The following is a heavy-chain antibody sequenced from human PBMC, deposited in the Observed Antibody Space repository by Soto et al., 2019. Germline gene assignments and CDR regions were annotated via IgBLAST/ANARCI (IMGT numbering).Heavy chain of an antibody. CDR2: INPNSGGT. J-gene: IGHJ6*02. V-gene: IGHV1-2*04. CDR3: ARERAFWSGYYYSPDYYGMDV. D-gene: IGHD3-3*01. CDR1: GYTFTGYY. Sequence: QVQLVQSGAEVKKPGASVKVSCKASGYTFTGYYMHWVRQAPGQGLEWMGWINPNSGGTNYAQKFQGWATMTRDTSISTAYIELSRLRSDDTAVYYCARERAFWSGYYYSPDYYGMDVWGQGTTVTVSS.